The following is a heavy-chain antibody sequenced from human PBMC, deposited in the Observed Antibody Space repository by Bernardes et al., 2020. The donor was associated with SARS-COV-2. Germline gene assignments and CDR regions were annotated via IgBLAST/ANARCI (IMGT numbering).Heavy chain of an antibody. Sequence: GGSLRLACEGCGFTGSSNYRSWVRQAPGKGREWETVICRGGNTYYADSVKGRLTISRDNSKNTMYLQMNSLRAEDLAVYSCARRSSSKWGLDCWCQGTLVTVPS. CDR3: ARRSSSKWGLDC. D-gene: IGHD6-13*01. CDR2: ICRGGNT. J-gene: IGHJ4*02. V-gene: IGHV3-53*01. CDR1: GFTGSSNY.